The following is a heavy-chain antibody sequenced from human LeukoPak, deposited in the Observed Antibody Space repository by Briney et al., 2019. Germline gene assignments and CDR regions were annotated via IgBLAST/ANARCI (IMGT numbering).Heavy chain of an antibody. Sequence: GGSLRLSCAASGFTFSSYAMSWVRQAPGKGLEWVSAISGSGGSTYYADSVKGRFTISRDNSKNTLYLQMNSLRAEDTAVYYCAVFYDFWSGYYEGPNYWGQGTLVTVSS. V-gene: IGHV3-23*01. D-gene: IGHD3-3*01. J-gene: IGHJ4*02. CDR1: GFTFSSYA. CDR3: AVFYDFWSGYYEGPNY. CDR2: ISGSGGST.